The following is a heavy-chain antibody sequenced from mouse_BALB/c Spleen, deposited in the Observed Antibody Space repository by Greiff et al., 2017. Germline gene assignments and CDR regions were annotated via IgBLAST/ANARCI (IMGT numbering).Heavy chain of an antibody. CDR2: INPSNGRT. CDR1: GYTFTSYW. CDR3: ARKEDYGFAD. D-gene: IGHD2-4*01. J-gene: IGHJ3*01. Sequence: QVQLQQPGAELVKPGASVKLSCKASGYTFTSYWMHWVKQRPGQGLEWIGEINPSNGRTNYNEKFKSKATLTVDKSSSTAYMQLSSLTSEDSAVYYCARKEDYGFADWGQGTLVTVSA. V-gene: IGHV1S81*02.